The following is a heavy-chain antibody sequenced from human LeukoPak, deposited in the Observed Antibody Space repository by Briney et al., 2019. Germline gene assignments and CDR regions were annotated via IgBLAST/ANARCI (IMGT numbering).Heavy chain of an antibody. V-gene: IGHV3-74*01. CDR2: INSGGSDT. CDR1: GFTFSSYS. D-gene: IGHD1-1*01. CDR3: ARAKPWTFDY. Sequence: GGSLRLSCAASGFTFSSYSIHWVRQAPGKGLVWVSRINSGGSDTNYADSVRGRFTISRDNAKNTLYLQMNSLRAEDTAVYYCARAKPWTFDYWGQGTLVTVSS. J-gene: IGHJ4*02.